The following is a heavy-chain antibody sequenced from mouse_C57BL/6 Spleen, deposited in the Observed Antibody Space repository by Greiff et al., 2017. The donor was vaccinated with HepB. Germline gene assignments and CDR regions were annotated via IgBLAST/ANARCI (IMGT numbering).Heavy chain of an antibody. J-gene: IGHJ2*01. D-gene: IGHD1-1*01. CDR2: IYPYNGVS. V-gene: IGHV1-31*01. Sequence: EVKLVESGPELVKPGASVKISCKASGYSFTGYYMHWVKQSHGNILDWIGYIYPYNGVSSYNQKFKGKATLTVDKSSSTAYMELRSLTSEDSAVYYCARSEGFFGSSWNYWGQGTTLTVSS. CDR1: GYSFTGYY. CDR3: ARSEGFFGSSWNY.